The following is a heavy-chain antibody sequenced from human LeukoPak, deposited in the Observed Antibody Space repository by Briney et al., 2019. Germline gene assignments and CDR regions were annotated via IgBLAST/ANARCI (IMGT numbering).Heavy chain of an antibody. Sequence: ASVKVSCKASGYTFTSYGISWVRQAPGQGLEWMGWINPNSGGTNYAQKFQGRVTMTRDTSISTAYMELSRLRSDDTAVYYCARDRGAARYNWFDPWGQGTLVTVSS. CDR2: INPNSGGT. D-gene: IGHD3-10*01. J-gene: IGHJ5*02. V-gene: IGHV1-2*02. CDR3: ARDRGAARYNWFDP. CDR1: GYTFTSYG.